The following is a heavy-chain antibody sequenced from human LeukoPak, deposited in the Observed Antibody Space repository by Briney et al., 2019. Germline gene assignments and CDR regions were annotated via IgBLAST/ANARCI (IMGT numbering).Heavy chain of an antibody. CDR3: ARGGHGAADQ. Sequence: PGGSLRLSCTGSGFTFSDYYMSWSRQAPGKGLEWLSYISPSTTHTSYADSVKGRFTISRDNAKNLLFLQMNSLRAEDTAVYYCARGGHGAADQWGQGTLVTVSS. D-gene: IGHD1-26*01. V-gene: IGHV3-11*05. CDR2: ISPSTTHT. CDR1: GFTFSDYY. J-gene: IGHJ5*02.